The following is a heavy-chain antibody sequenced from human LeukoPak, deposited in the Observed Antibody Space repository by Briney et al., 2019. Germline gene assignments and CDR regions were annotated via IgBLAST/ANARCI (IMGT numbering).Heavy chain of an antibody. CDR1: GFIFSSYA. J-gene: IGHJ6*03. D-gene: IGHD2-2*01. Sequence: PGGSLRLSCAASGFIFSSYAMTWVRQAPGKGLEWASGISGSGANTYYADSVKGRFTISRDNSKNTLYLQMNSLRAEDTAVYYCRGTIVVVPAASYYYYYMDVWGKGTTVTVSS. V-gene: IGHV3-23*01. CDR2: ISGSGANT. CDR3: RGTIVVVPAASYYYYYMDV.